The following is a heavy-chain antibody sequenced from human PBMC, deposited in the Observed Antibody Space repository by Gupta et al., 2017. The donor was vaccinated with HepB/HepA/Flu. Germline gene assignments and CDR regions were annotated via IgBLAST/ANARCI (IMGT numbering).Heavy chain of an antibody. CDR3: AHRQVGDTRTWYWGSFDY. CDR1: GCSLTTSGVG. D-gene: IGHD3-16*01. CDR2: IYWDDDK. Sequence: QITLTESGPTRVRPTQTLTLTCTFSGCSLTTSGVGVGWIRQPPGEALEWVALIYWDDDKRYNPSLKSRVTITKDTSKNQVVLTMTNMDSVDTGTYYCAHRQVGDTRTWYWGSFDYWGEGTLVTVSS. J-gene: IGHJ4*02. V-gene: IGHV2-5*02.